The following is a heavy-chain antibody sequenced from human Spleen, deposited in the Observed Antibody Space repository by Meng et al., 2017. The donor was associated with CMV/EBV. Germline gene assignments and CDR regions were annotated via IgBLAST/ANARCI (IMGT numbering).Heavy chain of an antibody. CDR2: IKSKAGGRAT. V-gene: IGHV3-15*07. CDR3: TTHPLYTMLLLTIGTPESNNWFDP. J-gene: IGHJ5*02. Sequence: NWVRQATGEGLEWLSSIKSKAGGRATDLAAPVKGRFTVSRDGSKNTLYLQMDSLKSEDTAVYYCTTHPLYTMLLLTIGTPESNNWFDPWGPGTLVNVSS. D-gene: IGHD2-15*01.